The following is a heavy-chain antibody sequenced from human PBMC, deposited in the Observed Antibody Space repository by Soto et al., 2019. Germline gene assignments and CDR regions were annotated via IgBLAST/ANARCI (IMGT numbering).Heavy chain of an antibody. CDR2: ISAYNGNT. J-gene: IGHJ5*02. CDR1: RYTLTSYG. CDR3: ARDTECSSTSCYTENWFDP. V-gene: IGHV1-18*01. D-gene: IGHD2-2*02. Sequence: ASVQVSCKDSRYTLTSYGISWVRQARGQGLEWMGWISAYNGNTNYAQKLQGRATMTTDTSKSKGYMELRSLRSDDTAVYYCARDTECSSTSCYTENWFDPWGQGTLVTVSS.